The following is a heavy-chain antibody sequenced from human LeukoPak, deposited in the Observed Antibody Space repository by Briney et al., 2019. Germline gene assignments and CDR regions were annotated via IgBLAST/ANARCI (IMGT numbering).Heavy chain of an antibody. CDR1: GYTFTGYY. CDR3: AIGGSIVVVPAAIRGHWFDP. CDR2: INPNSGGT. D-gene: IGHD2-2*02. V-gene: IGHV1-2*02. Sequence: ASVKVSCKASGYTFTGYYMHWVRQAPGQGLEWMGWINPNSGGTNYAQKFQGRVTMTRDTSISTAYMDLSRLRSDDTAVYYCAIGGSIVVVPAAIRGHWFDPWGQGTLVTVSS. J-gene: IGHJ5*02.